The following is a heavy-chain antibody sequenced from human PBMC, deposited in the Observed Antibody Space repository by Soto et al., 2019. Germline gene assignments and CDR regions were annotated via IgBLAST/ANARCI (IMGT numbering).Heavy chain of an antibody. CDR2: INWNGGST. CDR1: GFTFDDYG. V-gene: IGHV3-20*04. Sequence: GGSLRLSCAASGFTFDDYGMSWVRQAPGKGLEWVSGINWNGGSTGYADSVKGRFTISRDNAKNSLYLQMNSLRAEDTALYYCARVGFYSSSWYGYFDYWGQGTLVTVSS. CDR3: ARVGFYSSSWYGYFDY. J-gene: IGHJ4*02. D-gene: IGHD6-13*01.